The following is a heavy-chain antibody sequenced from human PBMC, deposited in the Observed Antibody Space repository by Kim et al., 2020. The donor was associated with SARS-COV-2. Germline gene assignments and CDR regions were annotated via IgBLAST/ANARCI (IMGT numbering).Heavy chain of an antibody. CDR3: ARDGPQWLVSRRNPFDY. V-gene: IGHV1-46*01. J-gene: IGHJ4*02. Sequence: ASVKVSCKASGYTFTSYYMHWVRQAPGQGLEWMGIINPSGGSTSYAQKFQGRVTMTRDTSTSTVYMELSSLRSEDTAVYYCARDGPQWLVSRRNPFDYWGQGTLVTVSS. D-gene: IGHD6-19*01. CDR2: INPSGGST. CDR1: GYTFTSYY.